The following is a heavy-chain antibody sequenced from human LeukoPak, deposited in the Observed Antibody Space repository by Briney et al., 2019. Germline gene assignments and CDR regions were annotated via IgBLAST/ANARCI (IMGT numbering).Heavy chain of an antibody. V-gene: IGHV4-59*08. CDR2: IYYSGST. CDR3: ARLLVDSYGYWFDP. CDR1: GDSISTYY. Sequence: PSETLSLTCTFSGDSISTYYWSWIRQPPGKGLEWIGYIYYSGSTNYNPSLNSRVTISVDTSKNQFSLKLTSVTAADTAVYYCARLLVDSYGYWFDPWGQGTLVTVSS. J-gene: IGHJ5*02. D-gene: IGHD5-18*01.